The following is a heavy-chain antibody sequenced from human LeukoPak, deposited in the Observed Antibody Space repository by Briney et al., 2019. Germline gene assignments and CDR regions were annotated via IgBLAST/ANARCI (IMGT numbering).Heavy chain of an antibody. CDR1: GGSISSSNW. D-gene: IGHD3-3*01. J-gene: IGHJ6*03. CDR2: IYHSGST. Sequence: PSGTLSLTCAVSGGSISSSNWWSWVRQPPGKGLAWIGEIYHSGSTNYNPSLKSRVTISVDKSKNQFSLKLSSVPAADTAVYYCARDGSNDFWSGFYYMDVWGKGTTVTVSS. CDR3: ARDGSNDFWSGFYYMDV. V-gene: IGHV4-4*02.